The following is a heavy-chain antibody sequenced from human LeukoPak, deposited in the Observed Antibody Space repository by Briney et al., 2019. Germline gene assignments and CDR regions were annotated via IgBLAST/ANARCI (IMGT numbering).Heavy chain of an antibody. V-gene: IGHV4-30-2*01. D-gene: IGHD1-26*01. CDR1: GATISGGYY. CDR3: ARGAGYWEPVDC. J-gene: IGHJ4*02. Sequence: PSQTLSLTCSVSGATISGGYYWSLIRQPPGKGLEWIGSIFYSGTTYYNPALKSRVTISVDRSTNQFSLRLSSVTAADTAVYYCARGAGYWEPVDCWGQGTLVTVSS. CDR2: IFYSGTT.